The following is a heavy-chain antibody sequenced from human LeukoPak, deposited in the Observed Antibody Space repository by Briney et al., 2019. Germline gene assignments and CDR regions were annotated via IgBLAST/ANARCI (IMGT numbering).Heavy chain of an antibody. Sequence: GRSLRLSCAASGFTFSSYAMHWVRQAPGKGLEWVAVISYDGSNKYYADSVKGRFTISRDNSKNTLYLQMNSLRAEDTAVYYCAREEQYCSSTSCSPYYYGMDVWGKGTTVTVSS. J-gene: IGHJ6*04. CDR1: GFTFSSYA. CDR3: AREEQYCSSTSCSPYYYGMDV. V-gene: IGHV3-30*04. D-gene: IGHD2-2*01. CDR2: ISYDGSNK.